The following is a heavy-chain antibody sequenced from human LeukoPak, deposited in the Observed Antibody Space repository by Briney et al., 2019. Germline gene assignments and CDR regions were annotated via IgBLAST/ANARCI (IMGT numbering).Heavy chain of an antibody. CDR2: IWYDGSKK. V-gene: IGHV3-33*01. Sequence: GRSLRLSCAASGFTFSGSGMHWVRQAPGKGLEWVAVIWYDGSKKYYADSVKGRFTISRDNSKNTLYLEMNSLRAEDTAVYYCAGHLTYYYDSSGYYIWGQGTLVTVSS. CDR3: AGHLTYYYDSSGYYI. D-gene: IGHD3-22*01. CDR1: GFTFSGSG. J-gene: IGHJ4*02.